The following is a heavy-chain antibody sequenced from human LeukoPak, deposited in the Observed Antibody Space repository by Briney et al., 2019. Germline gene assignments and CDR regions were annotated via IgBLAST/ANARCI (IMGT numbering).Heavy chain of an antibody. CDR3: ARDRTLPKYYDSSGYPLYYFDY. V-gene: IGHV1-69*04. J-gene: IGHJ4*02. D-gene: IGHD3-22*01. Sequence: SVKVSCKASGGTFSSYAISWVRQAPGQGLEWMGRIIPILGIANYAQKFQGRVTITTDESTSTAYMELSSLRSEDTAVYYCARDRTLPKYYDSSGYPLYYFDYWGQGTLVTVSS. CDR2: IIPILGIA. CDR1: GGTFSSYA.